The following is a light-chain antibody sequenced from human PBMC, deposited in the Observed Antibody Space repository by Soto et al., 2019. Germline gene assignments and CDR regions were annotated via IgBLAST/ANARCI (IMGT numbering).Light chain of an antibody. Sequence: EIVLTQSPATLPLSPGERATLSCRASQSVSSYLAWYQQKPGQAPRLLIYDASNRATGIPARFSGSGSGTDFTLTISSLEPEEFAVYYCQQRSNWHMYTFGQGTKLEIK. CDR1: QSVSSY. V-gene: IGKV3-11*01. CDR2: DAS. J-gene: IGKJ2*01. CDR3: QQRSNWHMYT.